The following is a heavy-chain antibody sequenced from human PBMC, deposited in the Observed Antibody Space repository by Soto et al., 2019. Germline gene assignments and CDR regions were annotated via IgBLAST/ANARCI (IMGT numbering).Heavy chain of an antibody. Sequence: QVQLVQSGAEMKKPGASVKVSCKASGYTFTSYDINWVRQAAGQGPEWMGSVTPRNGDTAFAQKYQGRVTVTSHTSMSTVYMELSNLRSDDTAVYYCARGGSYWARRHYFDSWGQGTLVTVSS. CDR2: VTPRNGDT. CDR1: GYTFTSYD. D-gene: IGHD2-8*02. CDR3: ARGGSYWARRHYFDS. J-gene: IGHJ4*02. V-gene: IGHV1-8*02.